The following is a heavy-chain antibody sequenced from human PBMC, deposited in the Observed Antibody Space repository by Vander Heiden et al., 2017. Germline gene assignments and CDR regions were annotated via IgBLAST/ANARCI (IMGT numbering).Heavy chain of an antibody. CDR3: AREINYYGSGNDAFDI. CDR1: GYTFTSYY. J-gene: IGHJ3*02. V-gene: IGHV1-46*01. D-gene: IGHD3-10*01. Sequence: GSGYTFTSYYMHWVRQAPGQGLEWMGIINPSGGSTSYAQKFQGRVTMTRDTSTSTVYMELSSLRSEDTAVYYCAREINYYGSGNDAFDIWGQGTMVTVSS. CDR2: INPSGGST.